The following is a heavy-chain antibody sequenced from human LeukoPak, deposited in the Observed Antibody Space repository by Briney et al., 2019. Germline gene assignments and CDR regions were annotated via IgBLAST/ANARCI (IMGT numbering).Heavy chain of an antibody. V-gene: IGHV3-48*04. CDR2: VGISSGNT. CDR3: ARDHRYAFDN. Sequence: PGGSLSLSCAASRFTFSDYSMNWVRQAPGKGLEWISYVGISSGNTKYADSVKGRFTISGDSAKNSVFLQMNSLRVEDTAVYYCARDHRYAFDNWGQGTLVTVYS. D-gene: IGHD5-12*01. CDR1: RFTFSDYS. J-gene: IGHJ4*02.